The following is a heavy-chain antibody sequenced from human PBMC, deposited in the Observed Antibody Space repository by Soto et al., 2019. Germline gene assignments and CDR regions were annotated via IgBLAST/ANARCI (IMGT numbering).Heavy chain of an antibody. V-gene: IGHV3-21*06. J-gene: IGHJ1*01. D-gene: IGHD3-16*01. Sequence: PCGSLRLSCAASGCMFSAYTMNWVRQAPGKGLEWLSSISVDSSYIDYADSLRGRFTVSRDNARNSLYLQIDSLGVEDTAAYYCATPYYFMHWGPGTLVTVSS. CDR2: ISVDSSYI. CDR3: ATPYYFMH. CDR1: GCMFSAYT.